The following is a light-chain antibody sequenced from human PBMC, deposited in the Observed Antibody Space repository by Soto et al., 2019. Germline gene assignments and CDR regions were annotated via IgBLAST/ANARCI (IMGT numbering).Light chain of an antibody. V-gene: IGKV3D-20*02. CDR1: QSVSSSY. J-gene: IGKJ1*01. CDR2: DAS. CDR3: QQSYRTPRT. Sequence: EIVLTQSPGTLSLSPGERATLSCRASQSVSSSYLAWYQQKPGQAPRLLIYDASTRATGVPTRFSGSRSGTDFTLTISSLQPEDFATYYCQQSYRTPRTFGQGTKVDIK.